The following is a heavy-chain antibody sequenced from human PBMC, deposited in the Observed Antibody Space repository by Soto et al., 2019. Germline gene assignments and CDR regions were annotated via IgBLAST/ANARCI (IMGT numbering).Heavy chain of an antibody. Sequence: PGGSLRLSCAASGFTFSGYSMNWVRQAPGKGLEWVSYISTSSGTIYYADSVKGRFTISRDNAKNSLYLQMSSLRAEDTAVYYCVRPRTSGSYYNVAFDIWRQGTMVTVS. CDR3: VRPRTSGSYYNVAFDI. V-gene: IGHV3-48*01. D-gene: IGHD3-10*01. CDR1: GFTFSGYS. J-gene: IGHJ3*02. CDR2: ISTSSGTI.